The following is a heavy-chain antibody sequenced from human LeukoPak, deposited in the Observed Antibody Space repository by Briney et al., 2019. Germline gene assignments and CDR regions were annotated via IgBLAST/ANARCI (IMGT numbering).Heavy chain of an antibody. V-gene: IGHV3-7*03. CDR2: INHNGNVN. D-gene: IGHD3-3*01. CDR3: ARRSPLEWLSEQYYFDY. CDR1: GFTFSSYW. Sequence: GGSLRLSCAASGFTFSSYWMNWARQAPGKGLEWVASINHNGNVNYYVDSVKGRFTISRDNAKNSLYLQMSNLRAEDTAVYYCARRSPLEWLSEQYYFDYWGQGTLVTVSS. J-gene: IGHJ4*02.